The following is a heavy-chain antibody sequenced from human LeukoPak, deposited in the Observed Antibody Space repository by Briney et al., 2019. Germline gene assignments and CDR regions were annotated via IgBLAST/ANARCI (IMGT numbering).Heavy chain of an antibody. CDR3: ARVEGSSWSSLGY. CDR2: VYYSGIT. Sequence: SETLSLTCTVSGGSMSSYYWSWIRQPPGKGLEWIGNVYYSGITNYNPSLKSRVTISVDTSKNQFSLKVTSVTAADTAVYYCARVEGSSWSSLGYWGQGTLVTVSS. CDR1: GGSMSSYY. V-gene: IGHV4-59*12. J-gene: IGHJ4*02. D-gene: IGHD6-13*01.